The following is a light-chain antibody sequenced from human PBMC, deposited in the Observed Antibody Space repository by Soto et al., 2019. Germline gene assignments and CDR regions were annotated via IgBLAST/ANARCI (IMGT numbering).Light chain of an antibody. V-gene: IGKV1-5*03. CDR2: KAS. CDR1: QSISSW. J-gene: IGKJ5*01. CDR3: QQDNSYPIT. Sequence: DIQMTQSPSTLSASVGDRVTITCRASQSISSWLAWYQQKPGKAPKLLIYKASSLESAVPSRFSGSGSGTECTLTISSLQPDDFATYYCQQDNSYPITFGQGTRPELK.